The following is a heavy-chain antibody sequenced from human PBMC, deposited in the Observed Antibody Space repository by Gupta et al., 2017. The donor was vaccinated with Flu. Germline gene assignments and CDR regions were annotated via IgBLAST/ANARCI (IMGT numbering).Heavy chain of an antibody. Sequence: QVQLQESGPGLVKPSETLSLTCAVSGYSISSGYYWGWIRQPPGKGLEWIGSIYHSGSTYYNPSLKSRVTISVDTSKNQFSLKLSSVTAADTAVYYCARGALVPDAKDYYDSSGSVDYWGQGTLVTVSS. CDR1: GYSISSGYY. CDR2: IYHSGST. J-gene: IGHJ4*02. CDR3: ARGALVPDAKDYYDSSGSVDY. D-gene: IGHD3-22*01. V-gene: IGHV4-38-2*01.